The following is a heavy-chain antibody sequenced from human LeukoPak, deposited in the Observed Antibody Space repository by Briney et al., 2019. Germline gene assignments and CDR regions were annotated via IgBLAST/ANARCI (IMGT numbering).Heavy chain of an antibody. CDR2: INHSGST. Sequence: KPSETLSLTCAVYGGSFSGYYWSWIRQPPGKGLEWIGEINHSGSTNYNPSLKSRVTISVDTSKNQFSLKLSSVTAADTAVYYCARAVAVASYYYYMDVWGKGTTVTVSS. D-gene: IGHD6-19*01. J-gene: IGHJ6*03. CDR3: ARAVAVASYYYYMDV. V-gene: IGHV4-34*01. CDR1: GGSFSGYY.